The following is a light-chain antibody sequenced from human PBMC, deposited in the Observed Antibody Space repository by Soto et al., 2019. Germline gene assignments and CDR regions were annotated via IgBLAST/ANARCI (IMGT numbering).Light chain of an antibody. CDR1: QSISSW. V-gene: IGKV1-5*01. CDR3: QQYNSYPHT. J-gene: IGKJ4*01. Sequence: DIQMTQSPSTLSASVGDRVSITCRASQSISSWLAWYQQKPGKAPKFLIYDASSLQSGVPSRFSGRGSGTEFTLTISSLQPDDFETYYCQQYNSYPHTFGGGTKVEIK. CDR2: DAS.